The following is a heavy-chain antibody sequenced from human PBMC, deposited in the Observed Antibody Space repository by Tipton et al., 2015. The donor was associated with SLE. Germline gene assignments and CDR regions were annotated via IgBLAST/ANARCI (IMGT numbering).Heavy chain of an antibody. V-gene: IGHV4-34*01. J-gene: IGHJ5*02. CDR3: AGEPGNWFDP. CDR2: INHSGRI. Sequence: TLSLTCTVYGESLSGHYWIWIRQPPGKGLEWIGDINHSGRIDYNPSLMSRVTISEATSTNQFSLTLTSVTAADTGVYYCAGEPGNWFDPWGQGTPVTVSS. CDR1: GESLSGHY. D-gene: IGHD1-26*01.